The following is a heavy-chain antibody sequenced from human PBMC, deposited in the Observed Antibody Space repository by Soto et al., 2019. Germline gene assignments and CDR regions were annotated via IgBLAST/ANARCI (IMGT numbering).Heavy chain of an antibody. V-gene: IGHV4-59*01. CDR1: GGSISSYY. D-gene: IGHD6-13*01. CDR3: ARGSEEYSSSWPYYYYYMDV. Sequence: KPSETLSLTCSVSGGSISSYYWSWIRQPPGKGLEWIGYIYCSGSTNYIPSLKSRATISVDTSKNQFSLKLSSVTAADTAVYYCARGSEEYSSSWPYYYYYMDVWGKGTTVTVSS. J-gene: IGHJ6*03. CDR2: IYCSGST.